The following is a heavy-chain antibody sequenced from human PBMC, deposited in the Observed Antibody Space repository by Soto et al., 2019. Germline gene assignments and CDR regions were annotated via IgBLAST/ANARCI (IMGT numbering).Heavy chain of an antibody. Sequence: QVQLQESGPGLVKPSQTLSLTCTVSGGSISSGGYYWSWIRQHPGKGLEWIGYIYYSGSTYYNPSLKGRFTISVDTSKNQFSLKLSSVTAADTPVYYCARGCRRSPGMDVWGQGTTVTVSS. CDR2: IYYSGST. D-gene: IGHD2-8*01. J-gene: IGHJ6*02. V-gene: IGHV4-31*03. CDR1: GGSISSGGYY. CDR3: ARGCRRSPGMDV.